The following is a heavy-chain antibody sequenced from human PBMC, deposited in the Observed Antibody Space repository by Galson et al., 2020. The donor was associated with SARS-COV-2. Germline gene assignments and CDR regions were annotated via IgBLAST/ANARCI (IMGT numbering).Heavy chain of an antibody. CDR3: AKQLIHGASFDY. V-gene: IGHV3-30*02. D-gene: IGHD1-1*01. Sequence: GGSLRLSCAASGFTFSSYNMHWVRQAPGKGLEWVTFIWYDGTKKYYADSVRGRFNVSRDNSKNTLFLQMNSLRPEDSAVYYCAKQLIHGASFDYWGQGTLVTVSS. CDR1: GFTFSSYN. CDR2: IWYDGTKK. J-gene: IGHJ4*02.